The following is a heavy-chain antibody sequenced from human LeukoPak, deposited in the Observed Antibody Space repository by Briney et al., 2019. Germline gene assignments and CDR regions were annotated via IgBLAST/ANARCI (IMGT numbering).Heavy chain of an antibody. D-gene: IGHD2-15*01. Sequence: TSETLSLTCAVYGGSFSGYYWSWIRQPPGKGLEWIGEINHSGSTNYNPSLKSRVTISVDTSKNQFSLKLSSVTAADTAVYYCARGGPYWYFDLWGRGTLVTVSS. V-gene: IGHV4-34*01. CDR3: ARGGPYWYFDL. J-gene: IGHJ2*01. CDR2: INHSGST. CDR1: GGSFSGYY.